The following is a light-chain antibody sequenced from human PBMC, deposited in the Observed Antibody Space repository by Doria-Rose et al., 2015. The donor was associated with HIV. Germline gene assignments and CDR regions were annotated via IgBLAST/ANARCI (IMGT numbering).Light chain of an antibody. J-gene: IGKJ3*01. Sequence: TQSPSSLSASVGDRATIPCRSSQRISTYLNWYQQKPGKAPKLLIYSASSLQSEVPPRFSGSGSGTDFTLTISSLHPEDFTTYCCQQTYSAPLTFGPGTNVDIK. CDR3: QQTYSAPLT. CDR1: QRISTY. V-gene: IGKV1-39*01. CDR2: SAS.